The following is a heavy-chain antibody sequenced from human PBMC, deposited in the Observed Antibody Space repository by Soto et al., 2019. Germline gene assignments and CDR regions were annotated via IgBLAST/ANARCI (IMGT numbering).Heavy chain of an antibody. V-gene: IGHV4-39*01. CDR2: IYYSGST. CDR1: GGSISSSSYY. D-gene: IGHD5-12*01. CDR3: AGNDSGYDLGWFDP. Sequence: SETLSLTCTVSGGSISSSSYYWGWIRQPPGKGLEWIGSIYYSGSTYYNPSLKSRVTISVDTSKNQFSLKLSSVTAADTAVYYCAGNDSGYDLGWFDPWGQGTLVTVSS. J-gene: IGHJ5*02.